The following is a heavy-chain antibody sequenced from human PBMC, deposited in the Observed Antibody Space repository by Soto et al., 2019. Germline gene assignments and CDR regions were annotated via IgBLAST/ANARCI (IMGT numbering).Heavy chain of an antibody. Sequence: QVQLVQSWAEVKKPGSSVKVACKASGGIFSNYVLNWVRQAPGQGLEWMGGIIPIFGTGNYAQKFQGRVTITADESTTTASMELRGLRSEDTTVYYCAMRYYNSSGYFDYWGQGTLVPVSS. D-gene: IGHD3-22*01. CDR2: IIPIFGTG. CDR3: AMRYYNSSGYFDY. CDR1: GGIFSNYV. V-gene: IGHV1-69*01. J-gene: IGHJ4*02.